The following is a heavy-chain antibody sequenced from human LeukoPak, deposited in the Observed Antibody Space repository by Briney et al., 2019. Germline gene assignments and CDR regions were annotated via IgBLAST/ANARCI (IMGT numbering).Heavy chain of an antibody. CDR1: GGTFSSYA. CDR2: ISAYNGNT. V-gene: IGHV1-18*01. Sequence: GASVKVSCKASGGTFSSYAISWVRQAPGQGLEWMGWISAYNGNTNYAQKLQGRVTMTTDTSTSTAYMELRSLRSDDTAVYYCARETPYYDILTGLGAFDIWGQGTMVTVSS. CDR3: ARETPYYDILTGLGAFDI. D-gene: IGHD3-9*01. J-gene: IGHJ3*02.